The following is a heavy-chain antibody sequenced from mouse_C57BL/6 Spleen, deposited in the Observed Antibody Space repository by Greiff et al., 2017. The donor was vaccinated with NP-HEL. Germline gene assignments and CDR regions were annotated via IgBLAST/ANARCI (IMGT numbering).Heavy chain of an antibody. Sequence: EVQLQQSVAELVRPGASVKLSCTASGFNIKNTYMHWVKQRPEQGLEWIGRIDPANGNTKYAPKFQGKATITADTSSNTAYLQLSRLTSEDTAIYYCATVYGSSYDWFAYWGQGTLVTVSA. J-gene: IGHJ3*01. CDR3: ATVYGSSYDWFAY. D-gene: IGHD1-1*01. V-gene: IGHV14-3*01. CDR1: GFNIKNTY. CDR2: IDPANGNT.